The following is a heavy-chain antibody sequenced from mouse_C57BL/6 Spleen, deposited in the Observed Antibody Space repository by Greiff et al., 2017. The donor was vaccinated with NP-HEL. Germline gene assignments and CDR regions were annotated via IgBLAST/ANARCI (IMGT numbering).Heavy chain of an antibody. J-gene: IGHJ1*03. D-gene: IGHD1-1*01. Sequence: VQLQQPGAELVRPGSSVKLSCKASGYTFTSYWMDWVKQRPGQGLEWIGNIYPSDSETHYNQKFKDKATLTVDKSSSTAYMQLSSLTSEDSAVYYCARGGTTVVAHFDVWGTGTTVTVSS. CDR1: GYTFTSYW. CDR2: IYPSDSET. CDR3: ARGGTTVVAHFDV. V-gene: IGHV1-61*01.